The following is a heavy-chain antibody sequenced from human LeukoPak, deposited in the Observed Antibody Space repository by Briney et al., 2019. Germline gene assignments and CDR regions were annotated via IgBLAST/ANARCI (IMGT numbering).Heavy chain of an antibody. CDR3: ARERYSSGWYGGYYYYYYMDV. D-gene: IGHD6-19*01. J-gene: IGHJ6*03. Sequence: PSETLSLTCAVYGGSFSGYYWSWIRQPPGKGLEWIGEINHSGSTNYNPSLKSRVTISVDTSKNQFSLKLSSVTAADTAVYYCARERYSSGWYGGYYYYYYMDVWGKGTTVTVSS. CDR2: INHSGST. CDR1: GGSFSGYY. V-gene: IGHV4-34*01.